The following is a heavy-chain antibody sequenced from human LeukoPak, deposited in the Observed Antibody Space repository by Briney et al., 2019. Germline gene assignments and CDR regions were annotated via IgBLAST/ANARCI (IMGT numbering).Heavy chain of an antibody. D-gene: IGHD2-15*01. CDR1: GFTFSSYW. Sequence: QPGGTLRLSCAASGFTFSSYWMSWVRQAPGKGLGLVANIKQDGSEKYYVDSVKGRFTITTDNAKNSLYLQMNSLRAEDTAVYYCARDSLYCSGGSCYPSFDYWGQGTLVTVSS. CDR2: IKQDGSEK. J-gene: IGHJ4*02. V-gene: IGHV3-7*01. CDR3: ARDSLYCSGGSCYPSFDY.